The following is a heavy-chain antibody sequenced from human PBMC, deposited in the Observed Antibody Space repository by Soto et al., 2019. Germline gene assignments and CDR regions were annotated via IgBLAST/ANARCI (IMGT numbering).Heavy chain of an antibody. Sequence: GGSLRLSCVVSGFSVSSSSIFWVRQATGKGLEWVSLMHRGGSTDNADSVKGRFTTSRDKSKNTLYLHMNGLRVEDTAVYYCARVNTTLVDHFDCWGQGTLVTVSS. D-gene: IGHD5-18*01. J-gene: IGHJ4*02. CDR3: ARVNTTLVDHFDC. CDR1: GFSVSSSS. CDR2: MHRGGST. V-gene: IGHV3-53*01.